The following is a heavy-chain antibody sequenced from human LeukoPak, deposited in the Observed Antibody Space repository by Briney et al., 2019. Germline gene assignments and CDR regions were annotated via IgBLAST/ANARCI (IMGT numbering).Heavy chain of an antibody. J-gene: IGHJ4*02. D-gene: IGHD3-22*01. V-gene: IGHV4-59*01. CDR1: GGSISSYY. CDR3: ARRYYDSSGYFLDY. CDR2: ISYSGST. Sequence: SETLSLTCIVSGGSISSYYWSWIRQPPGKGLEWIAYISYSGSTNYNPSLKSRVTISVDTSKNQFSLKLSSVTAADTAVYYCARRYYDSSGYFLDYWGQGTLVTVSS.